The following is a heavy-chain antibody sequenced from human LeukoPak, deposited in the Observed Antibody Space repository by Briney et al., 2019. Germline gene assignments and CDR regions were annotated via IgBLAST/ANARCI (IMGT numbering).Heavy chain of an antibody. Sequence: SETLSLTCTVSGGSISGYYWSWIRQPPGKRLEWIGYIYNSGSTNYNPSLRSRVTISIDTSKKQFSLRLTSVTAADAAVYYCARDSSGYYGSFEPWGRGAQVTVSS. CDR3: ARDSSGYYGSFEP. CDR1: GGSISGYY. V-gene: IGHV4-59*01. CDR2: IYNSGST. D-gene: IGHD3-22*01. J-gene: IGHJ5*02.